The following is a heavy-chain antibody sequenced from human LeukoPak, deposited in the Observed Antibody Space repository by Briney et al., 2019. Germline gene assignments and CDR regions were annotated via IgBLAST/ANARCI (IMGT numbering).Heavy chain of an antibody. CDR1: GFTFSNAW. CDR2: IKSKTDGGTT. CDR3: TTDNPPVVTPVDY. J-gene: IGHJ4*02. D-gene: IGHD4-23*01. V-gene: IGHV3-15*01. Sequence: GGSLRLSCAASGFTFSNAWMSWVRQAPGKGLEWVVRIKSKTDGGTTDYAAPVKGRFTISRDDSKNTLYLQMNSLKTENTAVYYCTTDNPPVVTPVDYWGQGTLVTVSS.